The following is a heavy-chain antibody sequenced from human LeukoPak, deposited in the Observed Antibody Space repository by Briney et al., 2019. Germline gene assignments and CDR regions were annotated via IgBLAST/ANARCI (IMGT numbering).Heavy chain of an antibody. V-gene: IGHV1-2*02. Sequence: ASVKVSCKASGYTFTAYYMHWVRQAPGQGLEWMGWINPNSGGTNYAQKFQDRVTMTRDTSISTAYMELSRLRSGDTAVYYCARDLRPSSGWFDPWGQGTLVTVSS. CDR3: ARDLRPSSGWFDP. CDR1: GYTFTAYY. D-gene: IGHD2-2*01. J-gene: IGHJ5*02. CDR2: INPNSGGT.